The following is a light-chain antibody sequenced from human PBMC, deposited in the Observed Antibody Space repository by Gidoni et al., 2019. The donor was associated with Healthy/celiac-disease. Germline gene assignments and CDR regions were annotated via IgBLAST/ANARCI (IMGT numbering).Light chain of an antibody. CDR1: SGYSNYK. V-gene: IGLV9-49*01. CDR2: VGTWGIVG. J-gene: IGLJ2*01. Sequence: QPVLTQPPSAAASLGASVTLTCPRGSGYSNYKVYRYQLRPGQGPRFVMRVGTWGIVGSKGAGIPDRFSVLGSGLTRYLTIKNFQEEDESDYHCGADHGTGSNFLVVFGGGTKLTVL. CDR3: GADHGTGSNFLVV.